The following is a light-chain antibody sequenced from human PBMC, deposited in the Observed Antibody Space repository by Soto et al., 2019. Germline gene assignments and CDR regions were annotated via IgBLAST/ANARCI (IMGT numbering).Light chain of an antibody. CDR3: QQYNNFPIT. V-gene: IGKV3-15*01. Sequence: EIVMKQSPATLSLSRGERATLSCRASQSFSSNLAWYQQKSGQTPRLLIYGTSTWATGIPARFSGGGSGTEFTLTISSLQSEDSAVYYCQQYNNFPITFGRGTKVDIK. J-gene: IGKJ4*02. CDR1: QSFSSN. CDR2: GTS.